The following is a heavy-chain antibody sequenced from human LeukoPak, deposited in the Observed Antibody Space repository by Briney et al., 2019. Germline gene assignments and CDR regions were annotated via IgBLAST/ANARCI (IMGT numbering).Heavy chain of an antibody. CDR2: IYYSGSS. J-gene: IGHJ5*02. V-gene: IGHV4-59*08. D-gene: IGHD1-26*01. Sequence: PSETLSLTCTVSGGSISSCYWSWIRQPPGKGLEWIGYIYYSGSSNYNPSLKSRVTISVDTSKNQFSLKLSSVTAADTAVYYCARHSAPSGSYSNWFDPWGQGTLVTVSS. CDR3: ARHSAPSGSYSNWFDP. CDR1: GGSISSCY.